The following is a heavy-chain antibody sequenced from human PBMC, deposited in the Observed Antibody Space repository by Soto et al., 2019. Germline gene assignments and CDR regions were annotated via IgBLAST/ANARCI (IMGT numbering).Heavy chain of an antibody. CDR3: ETYDSSGLAF. V-gene: IGHV4-59*08. D-gene: IGHD3-22*01. J-gene: IGHJ4*02. Sequence: SDTLSLTCTVSRGSISSYYWNWIRQPPGKGLEWIGYIYYSGTTYYNPSLKSRLTISIDTSKKQFSLRLTSVTAADTAVYYCETYDSSGLAFWGQGTLVTVSS. CDR2: IYYSGTT. CDR1: RGSISSYY.